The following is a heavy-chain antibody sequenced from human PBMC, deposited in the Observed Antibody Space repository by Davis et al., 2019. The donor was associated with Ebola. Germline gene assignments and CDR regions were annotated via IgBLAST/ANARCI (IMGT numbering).Heavy chain of an antibody. CDR3: ARDRGYSYGGSFYYYYYGMDV. Sequence: GESLKISCAASGFSFSDYYMSWIRQAPGKGLEWVSYISSSGSTIYYADSVKGRFTISRDNAKNSLYLQMNSLRDEDTAVYYCARDRGYSYGGSFYYYYYGMDVWGQGTTVTVSS. D-gene: IGHD5-18*01. CDR1: GFSFSDYY. V-gene: IGHV3-11*04. J-gene: IGHJ6*02. CDR2: ISSSGSTI.